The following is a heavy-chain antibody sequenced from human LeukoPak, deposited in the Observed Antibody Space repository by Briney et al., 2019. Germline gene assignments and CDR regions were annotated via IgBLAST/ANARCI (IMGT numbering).Heavy chain of an antibody. V-gene: IGHV1-69*04. Sequence: SVKVSCKASGGTFSSYAISWVRQAPGQGLEWMGRIIPILGIANYAQKFQGRVTITADKSTSTAYMELSSLRSEDTAVYYCPRDNCGSTSGYPRFGPRGNYYGMDVWGQGTTVTVPS. CDR3: PRDNCGSTSGYPRFGPRGNYYGMDV. CDR1: GGTFSSYA. D-gene: IGHD2-2*01. J-gene: IGHJ6*02. CDR2: IIPILGIA.